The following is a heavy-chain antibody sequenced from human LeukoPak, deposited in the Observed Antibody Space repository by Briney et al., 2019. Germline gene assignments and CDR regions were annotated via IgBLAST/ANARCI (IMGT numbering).Heavy chain of an antibody. CDR3: ARDNSYDRSGYYYFPFDY. J-gene: IGHJ4*02. Sequence: ASVKVSCKASGYTFTSYDINWVRQATGQGLEWMGWMNPNSGNTGYAQKFQGRVTITRNTSISTAYMELSSLRSEDTAVYYCARDNSYDRSGYYYFPFDYWGQGILVTVSS. D-gene: IGHD3-22*01. CDR1: GYTFTSYD. V-gene: IGHV1-8*03. CDR2: MNPNSGNT.